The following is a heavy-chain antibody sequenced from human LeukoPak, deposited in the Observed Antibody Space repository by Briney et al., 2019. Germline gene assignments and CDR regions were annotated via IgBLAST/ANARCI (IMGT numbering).Heavy chain of an antibody. V-gene: IGHV4-34*01. J-gene: IGHJ6*03. D-gene: IGHD4-11*01. Sequence: PSETLSLTCGVDGGSFSGCDWSWVRQPPGKGLEWIGEINNGGDTNYNPSLKSRVSISVDTSKNQFSLKVRSVTAADTAVYYCARGLGWKVTTMGLFYMDVWGEGATVTVSS. CDR1: GGSFSGCD. CDR3: ARGLGWKVTTMGLFYMDV. CDR2: INNGGDT.